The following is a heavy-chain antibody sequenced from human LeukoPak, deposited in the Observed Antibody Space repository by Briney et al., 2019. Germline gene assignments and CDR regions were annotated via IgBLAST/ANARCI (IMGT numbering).Heavy chain of an antibody. Sequence: PGGSLRLSCAASGFTFSNAWMTWVRQAPGKGLEWVGHIKSKTDGGTSDYAAPVKGRFTISRDDSRDTLYLQMNSLKTEDTAVYYCITARNYYDSSGYYYVDYWGQGTLVTVSS. CDR2: IKSKTDGGTS. V-gene: IGHV3-15*01. J-gene: IGHJ4*02. D-gene: IGHD3-22*01. CDR3: ITARNYYDSSGYYYVDY. CDR1: GFTFSNAW.